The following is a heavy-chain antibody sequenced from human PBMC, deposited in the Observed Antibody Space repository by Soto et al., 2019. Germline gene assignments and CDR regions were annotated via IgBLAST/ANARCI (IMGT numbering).Heavy chain of an antibody. Sequence: QITLKESGPTLVKPTQHLTLTCTFSGFSLSTSGVGVAWIRQPPGKALEWLALIYWDDDRRYSPSLKSRLTITKDTSKNQVVITMTPMHPVDTGTYYCAHGTEATCLFDYWGQGTLVTVSS. V-gene: IGHV2-5*02. CDR1: GFSLSTSGVG. D-gene: IGHD1-1*01. CDR2: IYWDDDR. CDR3: AHGTEATCLFDY. J-gene: IGHJ4*02.